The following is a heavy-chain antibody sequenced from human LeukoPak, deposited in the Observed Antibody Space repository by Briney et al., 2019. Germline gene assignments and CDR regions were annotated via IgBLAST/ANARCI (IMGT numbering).Heavy chain of an antibody. J-gene: IGHJ5*02. V-gene: IGHV1-18*01. D-gene: IGHD3-3*01. CDR2: ISAYNGNT. CDR1: GYTFTSYG. CDR3: ARAPARDEFGVVTP. Sequence: ASVKVSCKASGYTFTSYGISWVRQAPGQGLEWMGWISAYNGNTNYAQKLQGRVTMTTDTSTSTAYMELRSLRPDDTAVYYCARAPARDEFGVVTPWGQGTLVTVSS.